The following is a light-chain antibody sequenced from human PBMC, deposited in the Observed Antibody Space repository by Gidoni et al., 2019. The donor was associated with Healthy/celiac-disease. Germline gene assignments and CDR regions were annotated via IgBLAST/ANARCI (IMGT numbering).Light chain of an antibody. Sequence: EIALTQSPGTLSLSPGERATPSCRASQSVSSSYLAWYQQKPGQAPRLLIYGASSRATGIPDRFSGSGSGTDFTLTISRLEPEDFAVYYCQQYGSSPSFTFXPXTKVDIK. J-gene: IGKJ3*01. CDR2: GAS. V-gene: IGKV3-20*01. CDR1: QSVSSSY. CDR3: QQYGSSPSFT.